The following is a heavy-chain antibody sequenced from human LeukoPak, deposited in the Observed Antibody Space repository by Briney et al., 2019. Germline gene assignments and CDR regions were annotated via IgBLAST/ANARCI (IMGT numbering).Heavy chain of an antibody. CDR2: IYYSGST. CDR3: ARMIVAPYGMDV. V-gene: IGHV4-39*07. D-gene: IGHD3-22*01. CDR1: GGSISSSSYY. Sequence: SETLSLTCTVSGGSISSSSYYWGWIRQPPGKGLEWIGSIYYSGSTYYNPSLKSRVTISVDTSKNQFSLKLSSVTAADTAVYYCARMIVAPYGMDVWGQGTTVTVSS. J-gene: IGHJ6*02.